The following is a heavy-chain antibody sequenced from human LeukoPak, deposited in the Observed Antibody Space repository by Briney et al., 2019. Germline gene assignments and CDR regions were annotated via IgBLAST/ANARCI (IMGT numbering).Heavy chain of an antibody. CDR2: IWYDGSNK. V-gene: IGHV3-33*01. CDR3: VRDSGSLDF. Sequence: GGSLRLSCAASGFTYRSYGMHWVRQAPGKGLEWVAIIWYDGSNKYYADSVKGRFTISRDNSKNTLYLQMNSLRDEDTAIYYCVRDSGSLDFWGQGIPVTVSS. D-gene: IGHD6-19*01. CDR1: GFTYRSYG. J-gene: IGHJ4*02.